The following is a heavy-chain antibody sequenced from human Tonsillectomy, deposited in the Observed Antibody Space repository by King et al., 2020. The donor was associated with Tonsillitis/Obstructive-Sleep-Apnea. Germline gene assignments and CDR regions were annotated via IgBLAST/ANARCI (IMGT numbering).Heavy chain of an antibody. V-gene: IGHV4-34*01. CDR1: GGSFSGYY. Sequence: VQLQQWGAGLLKPSETLSLTCAVYGGSFSGYYWSWIRQPPGKGLEWIGEINHSGSTNYNPSLKIRVPISVDTSQNQFSLKLSSVTAADTAVYYCARGDCSGGSCYFDYWGQGTLVTVSS. D-gene: IGHD2-15*01. CDR3: ARGDCSGGSCYFDY. J-gene: IGHJ4*02. CDR2: INHSGST.